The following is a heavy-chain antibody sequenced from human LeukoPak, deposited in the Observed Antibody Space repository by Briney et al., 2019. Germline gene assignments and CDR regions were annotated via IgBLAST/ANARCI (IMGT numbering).Heavy chain of an antibody. D-gene: IGHD2-15*01. V-gene: IGHV3-30*18. CDR2: ISYDGSNK. CDR1: GFTFSSYG. J-gene: IGHJ4*02. CDR3: AKDLGYCSGGSCYVFDY. Sequence: GRSLRLSCAASGFTFSSYGMHWVRQAPAKGLEWVAVISYDGSNKYYADSVKGRFTISRDNSKNTLYLQMNSLRAEDTAVYYCAKDLGYCSGGSCYVFDYWGQGTLVTVSS.